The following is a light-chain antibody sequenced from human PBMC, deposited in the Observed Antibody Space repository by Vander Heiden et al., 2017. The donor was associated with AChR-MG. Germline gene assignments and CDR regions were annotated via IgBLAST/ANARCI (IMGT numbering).Light chain of an antibody. CDR2: DAS. J-gene: IGKJ1*01. CDR1: QSVSSGY. V-gene: IGKV3D-20*01. Sequence: IVLTQSPATLSLSPGERATLSCGASQSVSSGYLAWYQQKPGLAPRLLIYDASGRATGIPDRFSGSGSGTDFTLTISRLEPEDFAVYYCQQYGNSPQGTFGQGTKVEIK. CDR3: QQYGNSPQGT.